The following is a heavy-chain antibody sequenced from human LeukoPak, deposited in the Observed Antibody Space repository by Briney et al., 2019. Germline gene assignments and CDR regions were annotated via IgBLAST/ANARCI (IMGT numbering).Heavy chain of an antibody. D-gene: IGHD6-13*01. J-gene: IGHJ4*02. CDR1: GGSFSGYY. Sequence: SETLSLTCAVYGGSFSGYYWSWIRQPPGKGLEWIGEINHSGSTNYNPSLKSRVTISVDTSKNQFSLKLSSVTAADTAVYYCARGYSSSPHLDYWGQGTLVTVSS. CDR2: INHSGST. CDR3: ARGYSSSPHLDY. V-gene: IGHV4-34*01.